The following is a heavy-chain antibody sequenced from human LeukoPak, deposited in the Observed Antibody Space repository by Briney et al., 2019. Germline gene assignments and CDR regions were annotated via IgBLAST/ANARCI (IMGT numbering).Heavy chain of an antibody. CDR3: ARDKPYYYDSSEYYFDY. V-gene: IGHV3-21*01. Sequence: GGSLRLSCAASGFTFSDYSMNWVRQAPGKGLEWVSFIGSSSNYIYYANSVEGRFTISRGNAKNSLYLQMNSLRAEDTAVYYCARDKPYYYDSSEYYFDYWGQGTLVTVSS. CDR1: GFTFSDYS. D-gene: IGHD3-22*01. CDR2: IGSSSNYI. J-gene: IGHJ4*02.